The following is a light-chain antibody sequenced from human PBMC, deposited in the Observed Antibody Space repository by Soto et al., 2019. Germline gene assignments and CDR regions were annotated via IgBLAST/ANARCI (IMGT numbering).Light chain of an antibody. CDR1: HSDIGNYNY. Sequence: QSVLTQPASVSGSPGQSITISCTGTHSDIGNYNYVSWYQHLPGKAPKLMIYDVGSRPSGVSSRFSGSKSGNTASLAISGLQAEDEAEYYCNSYREDHPRFYVFGTGTKVTVL. CDR3: NSYREDHPRFYV. J-gene: IGLJ1*01. CDR2: DVG. V-gene: IGLV2-14*03.